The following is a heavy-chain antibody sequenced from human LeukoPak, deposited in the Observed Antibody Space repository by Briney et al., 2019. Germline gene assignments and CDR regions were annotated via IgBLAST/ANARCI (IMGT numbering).Heavy chain of an antibody. CDR3: AKDWDRYCSGGSRLTDY. D-gene: IGHD2-15*01. CDR2: ISYDGSNK. CDR1: GFTFSSYW. V-gene: IGHV3-30*18. J-gene: IGHJ4*02. Sequence: GGSLRLSCAASGFTFSSYWMSWVRQAPGKGLEWVAVISYDGSNKYYADSVKGRFTISRDNSKNTLYLQMNSLRAEDTAVYYCAKDWDRYCSGGSRLTDYWGQGTLVTVSS.